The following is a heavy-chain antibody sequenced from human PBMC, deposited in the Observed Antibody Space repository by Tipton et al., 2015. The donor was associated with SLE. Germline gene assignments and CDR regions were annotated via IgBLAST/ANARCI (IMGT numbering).Heavy chain of an antibody. CDR1: GGSISSFH. CDR3: ARGGRSSWYFYFDY. J-gene: IGHJ4*02. D-gene: IGHD6-13*01. V-gene: IGHV4-4*08. Sequence: TLSLTCTVSGGSISSFHWTWIRQPPGKGLEWIGYIHTSGTTNSNSSLKSRVTISVDTSKNQFSLTLSSLTAADTAVYYCARGGRSSWYFYFDYWSQGTLVTVSS. CDR2: IHTSGTT.